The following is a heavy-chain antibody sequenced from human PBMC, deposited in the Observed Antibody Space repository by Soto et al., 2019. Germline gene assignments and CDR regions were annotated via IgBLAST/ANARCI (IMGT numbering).Heavy chain of an antibody. CDR2: IYYSGST. D-gene: IGHD3-16*01. CDR3: ARALLGNRYHYYYYMDV. V-gene: IGHV4-59*01. Sequence: SETLSLTCTVSGGSISSYYWSWIRQPPGKGLEWIGYIYYSGSTNYNPSLKSRVTISVDTSKNQFSLKLGSVTAADTAVYYCARALLGNRYHYYYYMDVWGKGTTVTSP. J-gene: IGHJ6*03. CDR1: GGSISSYY.